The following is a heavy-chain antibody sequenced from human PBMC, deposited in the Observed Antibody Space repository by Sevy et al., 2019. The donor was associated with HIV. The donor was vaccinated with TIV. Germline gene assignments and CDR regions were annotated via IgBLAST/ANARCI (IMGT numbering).Heavy chain of an antibody. J-gene: IGHJ4*02. V-gene: IGHV3-21*01. D-gene: IGHD4-17*01. CDR2: ISSSSSYI. CDR1: GFTFSSYS. CDR3: ARVLRIGDYPFDY. Sequence: GGSLGLSCAASGFTFSSYSMNWVRQAPGKGLEWVSSISSSSSYIYYADSVKGRFTISRDNAKNSLYLQMNSLRAEDTAVYYCARVLRIGDYPFDYWGQGTLVTVSS.